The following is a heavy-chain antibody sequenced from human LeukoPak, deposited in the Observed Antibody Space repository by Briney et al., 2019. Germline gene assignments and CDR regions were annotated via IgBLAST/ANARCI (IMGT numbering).Heavy chain of an antibody. V-gene: IGHV3-23*01. CDR2: ISGSGGST. CDR3: AKVSEVTYYGMDV. Sequence: GGSLRLSCAASVFTFSSYAMSWVRQAPGKGLEWVSAISGSGGSTYYADSVKGRFPISRDNSKNTLYLQMNSLRAEDTAVYYCAKVSEVTYYGMDVWGQGTTVTVSS. J-gene: IGHJ6*02. CDR1: VFTFSSYA.